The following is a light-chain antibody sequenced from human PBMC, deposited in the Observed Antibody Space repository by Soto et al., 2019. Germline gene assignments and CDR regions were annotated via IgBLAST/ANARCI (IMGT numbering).Light chain of an antibody. CDR2: DNN. J-gene: IGLJ2*01. V-gene: IGLV1-51*01. Sequence: QSVLTQSPSVSAPPGQKVTISCSGNTSNIGNNFVSWYQQFPGTASKLLIFDNNKRPSGIPDRFSGSKSGTSATLGITGLQTGDEADYYCGTWDIGLSAVVFGGGTKLTVL. CDR1: TSNIGNNF. CDR3: GTWDIGLSAVV.